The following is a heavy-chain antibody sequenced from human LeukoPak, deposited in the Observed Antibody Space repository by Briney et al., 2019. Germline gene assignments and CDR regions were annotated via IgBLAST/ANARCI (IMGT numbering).Heavy chain of an antibody. CDR3: ARERPSRGGWFTVAYFDY. CDR2: IYYSGST. D-gene: IGHD6-19*01. J-gene: IGHJ4*02. CDR1: GGSISSYY. Sequence: SETLSLTCTVSGGSISSYYWSWIRQPPGKGLEWIGYIYYSGSTNYNPSLTSRGTISVDTSKNQFSLKLSSVTAADTAVYYCARERPSRGGWFTVAYFDYWGQGTLVTVSS. V-gene: IGHV4-59*01.